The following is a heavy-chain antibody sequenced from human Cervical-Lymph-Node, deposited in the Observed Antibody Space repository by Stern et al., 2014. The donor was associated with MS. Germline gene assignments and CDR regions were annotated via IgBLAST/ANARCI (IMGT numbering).Heavy chain of an antibody. J-gene: IGHJ4*02. CDR1: GGSISSSYYY. D-gene: IGHD6-19*01. Sequence: QVQLQESGPGLVKPSETLSLTCTVSGGSISSSYYYWVWIRQPPGKGLEWIGSIYYSGSTYYNPSFKRRVTISVDTSRHQFSLNLSSLTAADTAIYYCATREVAGALVYWGQGTLVTVSS. CDR3: ATREVAGALVY. CDR2: IYYSGST. V-gene: IGHV4-39*01.